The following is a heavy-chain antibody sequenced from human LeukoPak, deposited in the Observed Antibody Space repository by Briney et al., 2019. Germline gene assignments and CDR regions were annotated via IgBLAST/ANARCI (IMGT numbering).Heavy chain of an antibody. J-gene: IGHJ4*02. D-gene: IGHD3-10*01. CDR1: GFTFSDHY. Sequence: PGGSLRLSCAASGFTFSDHYMSWIRQAPGKGLEWVSYISSSSYTVYADSVKGRFTISRDNAKSSPYLQMNSLRAEDTAVYYCARDIGMVRGVIITNHFDYWGQGTPVTVSS. V-gene: IGHV3-11*06. CDR3: ARDIGMVRGVIITNHFDY. CDR2: ISSSSYT.